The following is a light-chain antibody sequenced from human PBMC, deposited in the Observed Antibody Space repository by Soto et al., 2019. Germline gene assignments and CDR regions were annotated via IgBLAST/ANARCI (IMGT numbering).Light chain of an antibody. CDR2: DVS. Sequence: QSVLTQPASVSGSPGQSITISCTGTSSDIGGYNYVSWYQQHPGKAPKLMIYDVSHRPSGVSDRLSGSKSGNTASLTISGLQAEDEADYFCTSYTRGSTLVLFGGGTKVTVL. J-gene: IGLJ2*01. V-gene: IGLV2-14*01. CDR1: SSDIGGYNY. CDR3: TSYTRGSTLVL.